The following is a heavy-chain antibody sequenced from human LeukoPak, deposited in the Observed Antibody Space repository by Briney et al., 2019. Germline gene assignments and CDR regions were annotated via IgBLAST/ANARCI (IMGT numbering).Heavy chain of an antibody. J-gene: IGHJ3*02. D-gene: IGHD2-15*01. Sequence: GGSLRLSCAASGFTFSSYGMHWVRQAPGKGLEWVAVISYDGSNKYYADSVKGRFTISRDNSKNTLYLQMNSLRAEDTAVYYCAKDSGVVVVAANAFDIWGQGTMVTVSS. CDR3: AKDSGVVVVAANAFDI. CDR1: GFTFSSYG. CDR2: ISYDGSNK. V-gene: IGHV3-30*18.